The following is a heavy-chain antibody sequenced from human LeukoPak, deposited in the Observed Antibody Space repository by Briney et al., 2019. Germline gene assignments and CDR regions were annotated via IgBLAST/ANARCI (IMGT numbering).Heavy chain of an antibody. CDR1: GFTFNDHP. Sequence: GGSLRLSCAASGFTFNDHPMHWIRLAPHKGLGWVAVISYDGLNKYYSHSAKDRFTVSRDNVNNILYLQMNRLRTEDTAAYYCARDLGILWKLAYSWGQGTLVTVSS. V-gene: IGHV3-30-3*01. CDR3: ARDLGILWKLAYS. D-gene: IGHD1-1*01. J-gene: IGHJ4*02. CDR2: ISYDGLNK.